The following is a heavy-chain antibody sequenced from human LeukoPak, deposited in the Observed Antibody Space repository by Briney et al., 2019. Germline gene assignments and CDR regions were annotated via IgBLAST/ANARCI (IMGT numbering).Heavy chain of an antibody. CDR1: GFTFSNAW. J-gene: IGHJ4*02. D-gene: IGHD2-21*02. Sequence: GGSRRLSCTTSGFTFSNAWMSWVRQAPGKGLEWVGRISTKTDGGTTDYAAPVKGRFTISRDDSKNTLYLQMNSLKTEDTAVYYCIKSSGDWHWGQGTLVTVSS. CDR3: IKSSGDWH. V-gene: IGHV3-15*01. CDR2: ISTKTDGGTT.